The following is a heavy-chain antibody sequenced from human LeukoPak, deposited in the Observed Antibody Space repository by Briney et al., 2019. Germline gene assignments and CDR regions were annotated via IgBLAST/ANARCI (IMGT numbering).Heavy chain of an antibody. Sequence: ASVRVSSEASGYTFTNYGMTWGRQALGQGLEWMGWIKTYNGNTNCAQNLQGRVTMTTDTSTNTAYMELRSLRSDDTAMYYCARDAYSSSRLDYWGQGSLVTVSS. CDR3: ARDAYSSSRLDY. J-gene: IGHJ4*02. CDR2: IKTYNGNT. V-gene: IGHV1-18*01. CDR1: GYTFTNYG. D-gene: IGHD6-13*01.